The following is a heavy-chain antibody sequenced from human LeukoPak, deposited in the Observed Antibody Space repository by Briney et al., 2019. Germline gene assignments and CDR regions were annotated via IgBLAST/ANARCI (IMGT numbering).Heavy chain of an antibody. D-gene: IGHD5-12*01. Sequence: SETLSLTCTVSGGSISSGSYYWSWIRQPAGKGLEWIGRIYTSGSTNYNPSLKSRVTISIDTSKNQFSLKLSSVTAADTAVYYCARQPGYSGYDYFYYYYYMDVWGKGTTVTISS. CDR2: IYTSGST. J-gene: IGHJ6*03. CDR3: ARQPGYSGYDYFYYYYYMDV. CDR1: GGSISSGSYY. V-gene: IGHV4-61*02.